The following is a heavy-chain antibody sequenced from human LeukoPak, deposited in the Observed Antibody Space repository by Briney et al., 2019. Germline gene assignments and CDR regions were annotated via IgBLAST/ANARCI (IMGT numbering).Heavy chain of an antibody. D-gene: IGHD3-22*01. Sequence: ASVKVSCKASGYTFTGYYMHWVRQAPGQGLEWMGWINPNSGGTNYAQKFQGRVTMTRDTSISTAYMELSRLRSDDTAVYYCARWALDSSGYYSRGWYFELWGRGTLVTVSS. CDR3: ARWALDSSGYYSRGWYFEL. V-gene: IGHV1-2*02. CDR1: GYTFTGYY. CDR2: INPNSGGT. J-gene: IGHJ2*01.